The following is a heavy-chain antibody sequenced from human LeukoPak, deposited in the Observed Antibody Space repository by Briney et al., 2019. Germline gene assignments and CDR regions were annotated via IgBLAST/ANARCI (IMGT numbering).Heavy chain of an antibody. V-gene: IGHV4-34*01. Sequence: SETLSLTCAVYGGSFSGYYWSWIRQPPGKGLEWIGEINHSGSTNYNPSLKSRVTISVDTSKNQFSLKLCSVTAADTAVYYCARGRIQLWSGNYYYGMDVWGKGTTVTVSS. CDR2: INHSGST. CDR3: ARGRIQLWSGNYYYGMDV. D-gene: IGHD5-18*01. J-gene: IGHJ6*04. CDR1: GGSFSGYY.